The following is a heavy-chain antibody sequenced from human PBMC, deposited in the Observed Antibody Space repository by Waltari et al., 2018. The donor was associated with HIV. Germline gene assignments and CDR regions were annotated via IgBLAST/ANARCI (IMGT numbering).Heavy chain of an antibody. CDR3: ASSPSSGTRNDY. J-gene: IGHJ4*02. Sequence: EVQLVETGGGLIQPGGSLRPSCAASGFTVSSNYMSWARQAPGKGLEWVSVIYSGGSTYYADSVKGRFTISRDNSKNTLYLQMNSLRAEDTAVYYCASSPSSGTRNDYWGQGTLVTVSS. CDR2: IYSGGST. CDR1: GFTVSSNY. V-gene: IGHV3-53*02. D-gene: IGHD3-22*01.